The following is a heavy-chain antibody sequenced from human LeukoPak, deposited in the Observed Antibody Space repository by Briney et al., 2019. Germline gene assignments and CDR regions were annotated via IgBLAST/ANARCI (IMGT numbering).Heavy chain of an antibody. D-gene: IGHD3-3*01. V-gene: IGHV3-23*01. Sequence: GGSLRLSCAASGFTFSTYAMSWVRQAPRKGLEWVSGISGSDGGTYYADSVKGRFTISRDNSKNTLYLQMNSLRAEDTAVYFCAKRGDFWSGYRYYYYYMDVWGKGTTVTVSS. CDR3: AKRGDFWSGYRYYYYYMDV. CDR2: ISGSDGGT. CDR1: GFTFSTYA. J-gene: IGHJ6*03.